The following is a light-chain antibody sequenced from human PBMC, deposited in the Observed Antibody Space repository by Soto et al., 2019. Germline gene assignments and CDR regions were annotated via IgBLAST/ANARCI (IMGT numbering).Light chain of an antibody. Sequence: DIPMTQSPSTLSASVGDRVTITCRASQSISSWLAWYQQKPGKAPKLLIYDASSLESGVPSRFSGSGSGTEFTLTISSLQPDDFATYYCQQYNSYSTFGQGTKLELK. J-gene: IGKJ2*01. CDR3: QQYNSYST. CDR2: DAS. V-gene: IGKV1-5*01. CDR1: QSISSW.